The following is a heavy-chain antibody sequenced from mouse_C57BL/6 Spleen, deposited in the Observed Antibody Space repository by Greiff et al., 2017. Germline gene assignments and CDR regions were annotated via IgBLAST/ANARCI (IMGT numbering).Heavy chain of an antibody. J-gene: IGHJ1*03. CDR1: GYTFTSYW. Sequence: QVQLQQPGAELVMPGASVKLSCKASGYTFTSYWMHWVKQRPGQGLEWIGEIDPSGSGTNYNEKFKGKSTLTVDKSSSTAYMQLSSLTSEDSAIYYCASGVISSLVADCYFGVWGTGTTVTVSS. D-gene: IGHD1-1*01. V-gene: IGHV1-69*01. CDR3: ASGVISSLVADCYFGV. CDR2: IDPSGSGT.